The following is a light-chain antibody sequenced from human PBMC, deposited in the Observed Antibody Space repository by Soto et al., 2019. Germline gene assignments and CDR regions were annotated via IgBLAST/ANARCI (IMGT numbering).Light chain of an antibody. CDR2: ANS. CDR1: SSNIGANYE. Sequence: QSVLTQPPSVSGAPGQRVTISCTGSSSNIGANYEVHWYQQLPGTAPRLLIYANSNRPSGVPGRFSGSKSDTSASLAITGLQAEDEADYYCQSYDSSLSGYVFGAGTKVTVL. V-gene: IGLV1-40*01. J-gene: IGLJ1*01. CDR3: QSYDSSLSGYV.